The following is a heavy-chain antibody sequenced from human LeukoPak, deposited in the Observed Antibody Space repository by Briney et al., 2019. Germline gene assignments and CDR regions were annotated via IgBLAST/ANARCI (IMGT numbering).Heavy chain of an antibody. CDR2: IYYTGST. D-gene: IGHD5-12*01. Sequence: SETLSLTCTVSGGSISSSYWSWIRQPPGQGLEWIGYIYYTGSTRYSPSLKSRVTISVDTSKNQFSLNLSSVTASDTAVYYCARWGCTYDPVQHWGQGTLVTVSS. V-gene: IGHV4-59*01. CDR3: ARWGCTYDPVQH. J-gene: IGHJ1*01. CDR1: GGSISSSY.